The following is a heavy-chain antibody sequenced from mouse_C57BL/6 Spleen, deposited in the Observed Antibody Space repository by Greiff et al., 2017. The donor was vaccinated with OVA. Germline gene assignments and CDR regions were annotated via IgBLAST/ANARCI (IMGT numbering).Heavy chain of an antibody. J-gene: IGHJ2*01. CDR1: GISITTGNYR. D-gene: IGHD1-1*01. Sequence: EVKLQESGPGLVKPSQTVFLTCTVTGISITTGNYRWSWIRQFPGNKLEWIGYIYYSGTITYNPSLTSRTTITRDTPKNQFFLEMNSLTAEDTATYYCARDNDYYGSSFDYWGQGTTLTVSS. CDR2: IYYSGTI. CDR3: ARDNDYYGSSFDY. V-gene: IGHV3-5*01.